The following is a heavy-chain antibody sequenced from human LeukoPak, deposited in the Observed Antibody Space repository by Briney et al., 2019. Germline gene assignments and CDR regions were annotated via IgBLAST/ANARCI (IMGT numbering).Heavy chain of an antibody. CDR3: ARDEMEQLVLSGFGWFDP. CDR2: ISGSGGNT. Sequence: GGSLRLSCAASGFTFSSYAMSWVRQAPGKGLEWVSAISGSGGNTYYADSVKGRFTISRDNSKNTLYLQMNSLRAEDTAVYYCARDEMEQLVLSGFGWFDPWGQGTLVTVSS. CDR1: GFTFSSYA. V-gene: IGHV3-23*01. D-gene: IGHD6-6*01. J-gene: IGHJ5*02.